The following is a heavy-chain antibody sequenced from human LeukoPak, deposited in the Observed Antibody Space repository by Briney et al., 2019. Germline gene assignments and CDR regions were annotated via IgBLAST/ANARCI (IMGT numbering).Heavy chain of an antibody. CDR3: AKDRGYSSGWYSWFDP. Sequence: GGSLRLSCAASGFAFSSYGMHWVRQAPGKGLEWVAYIHYDSSTEDYADSVKGRFTISRDNSKNTLYLQMNSLRAEDTAVYYCAKDRGYSSGWYSWFDPWGQGTLVTVSS. V-gene: IGHV3-30*02. CDR1: GFAFSSYG. J-gene: IGHJ5*02. D-gene: IGHD6-19*01. CDR2: IHYDSSTE.